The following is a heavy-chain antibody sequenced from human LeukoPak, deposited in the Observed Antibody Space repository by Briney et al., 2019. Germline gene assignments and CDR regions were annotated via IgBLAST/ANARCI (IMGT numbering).Heavy chain of an antibody. CDR2: IYYSGST. J-gene: IGHJ4*02. CDR3: ARVPSYGGIDY. D-gene: IGHD4-23*01. CDR1: GGSISSGGYY. Sequence: SQTLSLTCTVSGGSISSGGYYWSWIPQHPGKGLEWIGYIYYSGSTYYNPSLKVRVTISVDTSKNQFSLKLSSVTAADTAVYYCARVPSYGGIDYWGQGTLVTVSS. V-gene: IGHV4-31*03.